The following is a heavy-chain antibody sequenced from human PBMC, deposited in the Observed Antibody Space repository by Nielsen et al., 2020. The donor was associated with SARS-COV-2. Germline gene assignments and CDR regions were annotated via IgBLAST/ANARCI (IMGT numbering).Heavy chain of an antibody. Sequence: GESLKISRAASGFTFSSYAMSWVRQAPGKGLEWVSAISGSGGSTYYADSVKGRFTISRDNSKNTLYLQMNSLRAEDTAVYYCARDGDRGYDSSGYYYSFDYWGQGTLVTVSS. CDR3: ARDGDRGYDSSGYYYSFDY. V-gene: IGHV3-23*01. CDR2: ISGSGGST. D-gene: IGHD3-22*01. CDR1: GFTFSSYA. J-gene: IGHJ4*02.